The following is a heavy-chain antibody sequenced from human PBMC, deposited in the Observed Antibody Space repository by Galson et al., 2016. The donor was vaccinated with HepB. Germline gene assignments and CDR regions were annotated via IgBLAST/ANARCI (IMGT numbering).Heavy chain of an antibody. V-gene: IGHV4-4*02. CDR2: AYHSGTT. Sequence: SETLSLTCAVSGGSMTDNWWSWVRQPPGQGLDWIGEAYHSGTTNYNPSLESRASISIDTSNNQSSLRLDVVTAADTAMYYCARHTSVPRTRGFDSWGQGTLVTVSS. D-gene: IGHD1-7*01. J-gene: IGHJ4*02. CDR1: GGSMTDNW. CDR3: ARHTSVPRTRGFDS.